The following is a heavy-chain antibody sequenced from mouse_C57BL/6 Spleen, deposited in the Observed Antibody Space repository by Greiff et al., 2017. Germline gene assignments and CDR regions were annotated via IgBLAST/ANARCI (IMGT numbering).Heavy chain of an antibody. V-gene: IGHV1-82*01. J-gene: IGHJ1*03. CDR2: IYPGAGDT. CDR3: ARTGLITTDWYFDV. D-gene: IGHD1-1*01. Sequence: QVQLKESGPELVKPGASVKISCKASGYAFSSSWMNWVKQRPGKGLEWIGRIYPGAGDTTYNGKFKGKATLTADKSSSTAYMQLSSLTSEDSAVYFCARTGLITTDWYFDVWGTGTTVTVSS. CDR1: GYAFSSSW.